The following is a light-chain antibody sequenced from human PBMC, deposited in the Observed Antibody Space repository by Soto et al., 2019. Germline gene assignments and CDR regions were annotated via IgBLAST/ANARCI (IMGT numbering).Light chain of an antibody. CDR3: QQRTNWPPT. Sequence: EIVLTQSPATLSLSPAERATLSCRASQSVGNDLVWYHHKPGQAPRLLIYSASNRATGIPARFSGSGSVTYFTLTISSLEPEDFAVYYCQQRTNWPPTFGGGTKVEIK. V-gene: IGKV3-11*01. J-gene: IGKJ4*01. CDR2: SAS. CDR1: QSVGND.